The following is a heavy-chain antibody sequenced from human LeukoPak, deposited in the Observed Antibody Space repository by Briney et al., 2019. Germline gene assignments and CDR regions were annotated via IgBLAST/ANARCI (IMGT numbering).Heavy chain of an antibody. Sequence: GGSLRLSCAASGFTFSTSWMSWVRQAPGKGLEWVSYISSSSSTIYYADSVKGRFTISRDNAKNSLYLQMNSLRAEDTAVYYCASQRTPLLWFGELNDAFDIWGQGTMVTVSS. D-gene: IGHD3-10*01. CDR3: ASQRTPLLWFGELNDAFDI. CDR1: GFTFSTSW. V-gene: IGHV3-48*04. J-gene: IGHJ3*02. CDR2: ISSSSSTI.